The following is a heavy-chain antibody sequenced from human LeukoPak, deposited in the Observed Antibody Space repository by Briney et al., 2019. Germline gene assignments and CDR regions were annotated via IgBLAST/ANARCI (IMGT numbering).Heavy chain of an antibody. CDR3: ARFYGDYGNDAFDI. CDR2: IYYSGST. J-gene: IGHJ3*02. Sequence: SETLSLTCTVSGGSISSGGYYWSWIRQHPGKGLEWIGYIYYSGSTYYNPSLKSRVTISVDRSKNQFSLKLSSVTAADTAVYYCARFYGDYGNDAFDIWGQGTMVTVSS. V-gene: IGHV4-31*03. CDR1: GGSISSGGYY. D-gene: IGHD4-17*01.